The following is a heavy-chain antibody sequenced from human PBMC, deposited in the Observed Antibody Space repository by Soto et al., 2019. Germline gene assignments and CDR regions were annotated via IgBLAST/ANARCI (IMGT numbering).Heavy chain of an antibody. V-gene: IGHV4-31*02. CDR1: GGSISSSSYS. CDR2: IYSSGSS. J-gene: IGHJ5*02. D-gene: IGHD6-6*01. Sequence: SETLSLTCAVSGGSISSSSYSWNCHRHTPGWGLEWVGHIYSSGSSYYNPYLKSPVSISAEKSNNHFSLKLTSATAADTAVCFCARQDAARIESWFDAWSQGILVTAPQ. CDR3: ARQDAARIESWFDA.